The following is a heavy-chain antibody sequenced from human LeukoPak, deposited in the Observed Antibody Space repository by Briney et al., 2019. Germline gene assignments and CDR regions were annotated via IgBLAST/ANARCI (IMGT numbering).Heavy chain of an antibody. D-gene: IGHD6-19*01. V-gene: IGHV3-33*01. CDR1: GFTFSSYG. CDR2: IWYDGSNK. CDR3: ARDREAGTNSDGMDV. Sequence: PGGSLRLSCAASGFTFSSYGMHWVRQAPGKGLEWVAVIWYDGSNKYYADSVKGRFTISRDNSKNTLYLQMNSLRAEDTAVYYCARDREAGTNSDGMDVWGQGTTVTVSS. J-gene: IGHJ6*02.